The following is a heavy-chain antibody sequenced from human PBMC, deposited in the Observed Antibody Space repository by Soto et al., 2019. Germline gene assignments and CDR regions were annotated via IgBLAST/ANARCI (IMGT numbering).Heavy chain of an antibody. J-gene: IGHJ4*02. CDR2: MNPDSGNT. CDR3: AREAASDPSFYYHYMDV. V-gene: IGHV1-8*01. CDR1: GYTFSNYN. D-gene: IGHD3-10*01. Sequence: ASVKVSCKASGYTFSNYNINWVRQASGQGLEWMGWMNPDSGNTGYAEKFQGRVTMTRNRSISTAYMELSGLRSEDTAVYYCAREAASDPSFYYHYMDVWGQGTLVTVSS.